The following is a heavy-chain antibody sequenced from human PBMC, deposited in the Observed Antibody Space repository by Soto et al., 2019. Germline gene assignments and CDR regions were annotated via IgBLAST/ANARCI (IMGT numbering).Heavy chain of an antibody. Sequence: GGSLRLSCAASGFTFSTYTMNWVRQAPGKGLEWVSSISSSGNYIYYADSVKGRFTVSRDNAKNSLYLQMNSLRAEDTAVYYCASAQKHIVVVSIDSWGQGTLVTVSS. CDR1: GFTFSTYT. CDR3: ASAQKHIVVVSIDS. D-gene: IGHD2-21*01. J-gene: IGHJ4*02. CDR2: ISSSGNYI. V-gene: IGHV3-21*01.